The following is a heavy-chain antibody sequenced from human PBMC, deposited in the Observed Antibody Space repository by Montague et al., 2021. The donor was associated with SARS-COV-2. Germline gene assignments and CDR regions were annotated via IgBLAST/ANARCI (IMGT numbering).Heavy chain of an antibody. Sequence: SLRLSCAASGFTFSTYEMNWVRQAPGKGLEWVSYISGDGTRMLYADSVKGRFSISRDNGKNALSLHMSSLRAEDTAVYYCVRVLEENLRGSSDFWGQGTLVSVSS. D-gene: IGHD1-26*01. V-gene: IGHV3-48*03. CDR2: ISGDGTRM. J-gene: IGHJ1*01. CDR3: VRVLEENLRGSSDF. CDR1: GFTFSTYE.